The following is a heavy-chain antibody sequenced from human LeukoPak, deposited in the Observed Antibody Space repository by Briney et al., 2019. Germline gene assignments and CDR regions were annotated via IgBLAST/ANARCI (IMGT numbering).Heavy chain of an antibody. CDR2: ISYDGSNK. Sequence: GGSLRLSCAASGFTFSSYAMHWVRQAPGKGLEWVAVISYDGSNKYYADSVKGRFTISRDNSKNTLYLQMNSLRAEDTAVYYCARDPEYYYDSSGAPYFDYWGQGTLVTVSS. V-gene: IGHV3-30-3*01. J-gene: IGHJ4*02. CDR3: ARDPEYYYDSSGAPYFDY. D-gene: IGHD3-22*01. CDR1: GFTFSSYA.